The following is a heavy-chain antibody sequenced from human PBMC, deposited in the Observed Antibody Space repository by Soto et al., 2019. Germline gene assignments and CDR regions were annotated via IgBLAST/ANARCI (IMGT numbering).Heavy chain of an antibody. J-gene: IGHJ3*01. D-gene: IGHD5-12*01. V-gene: IGHV1-2*02. CDR1: GYSFTAYH. Sequence: QVQLMQSGAEIKKPGASVRVSCAASGYSFTAYHIHWVRQAPGQGLEWMGWIDPNNGNTNYAQTFRGRVFMSRDTSISTVYMNLNGLTSDDTAVYFCVRNPLKAWLVEDAFDVWGQGTMVTVSS. CDR2: IDPNNGNT. CDR3: VRNPLKAWLVEDAFDV.